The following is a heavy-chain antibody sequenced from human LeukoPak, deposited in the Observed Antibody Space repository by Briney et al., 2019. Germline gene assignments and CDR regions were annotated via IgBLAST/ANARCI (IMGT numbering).Heavy chain of an antibody. D-gene: IGHD3-10*01. CDR2: IYYSGST. CDR1: GGSLSGSSYY. CDR3: ARHYGR. V-gene: IGHV4-39*01. Sequence: PSETLSLTCTVSGGSLSGSSYYWGCVRQPPGKGREWIGSIYYSGSTYYNPSLKSRVTISVDTSKNQFSLRLNSVTATDTAVYYCARHYGRWGQGTLVTVSS. J-gene: IGHJ4*02.